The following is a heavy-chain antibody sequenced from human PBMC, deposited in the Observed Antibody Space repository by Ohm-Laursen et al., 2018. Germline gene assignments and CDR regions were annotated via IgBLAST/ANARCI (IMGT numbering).Heavy chain of an antibody. J-gene: IGHJ1*01. CDR2: IHYSRTSLI. V-gene: IGHV3-48*03. D-gene: IGHD3-16*01. CDR3: AMGWGYFPS. Sequence: GSLRLSCAASGFNFNTYEMNWVRQASGKGLEWVANIHYSRTSLIYYADSVIGRFAISRDNPKNSLFLQLSNVRAEDTAVYYCAMGWGYFPSWGQGTLVIVSS. CDR1: GFNFNTYE.